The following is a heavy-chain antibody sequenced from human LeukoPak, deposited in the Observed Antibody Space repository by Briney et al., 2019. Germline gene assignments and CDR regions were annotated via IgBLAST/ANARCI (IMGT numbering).Heavy chain of an antibody. V-gene: IGHV1-69*01. CDR3: ARQSDSELLDIVVVPARHGYYMDV. CDR2: VIPIFGTA. D-gene: IGHD2-2*01. CDR1: GGTFSSYA. Sequence: SVKVSCKASGGTFSSYAISWVRQAPGQGLEWMGGVIPIFGTANYAQKFQGRVTITADESTSTAYMELSSLRSEDTAVYYCARQSDSELLDIVVVPARHGYYMDVWGKGTTVTVSS. J-gene: IGHJ6*03.